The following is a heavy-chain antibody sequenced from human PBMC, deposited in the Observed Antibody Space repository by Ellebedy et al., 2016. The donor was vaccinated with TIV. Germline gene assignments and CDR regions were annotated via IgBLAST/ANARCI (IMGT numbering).Heavy chain of an antibody. J-gene: IGHJ4*02. CDR3: ARWGSSSSSPAISD. V-gene: IGHV3-7*01. Sequence: GGSLRLXXAASRFTFTNHWMTWVRQAPGKGLDWVANINQDGSEKYYVDSVKGRFTISRDNAESSLYLQMNSLRAEDTAVYYCARWGSSSSSPAISDWGQGTLVTVSS. CDR2: INQDGSEK. CDR1: RFTFTNHW. D-gene: IGHD6-6*01.